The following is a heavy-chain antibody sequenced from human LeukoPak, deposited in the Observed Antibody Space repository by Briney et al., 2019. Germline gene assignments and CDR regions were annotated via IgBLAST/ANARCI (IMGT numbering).Heavy chain of an antibody. D-gene: IGHD6-25*01. CDR1: GYTFTGYY. J-gene: IGHJ3*02. Sequence: ASVKVSCKASGYTFTGYYMHWVRQAPGQGLEWTGWINPNSGGTNYAQKFQGRVTMTRDTSISTAYMELSRLRSDDTAVYYCARVSATPGPDAFDSWAKGQWSPSLQ. CDR2: INPNSGGT. V-gene: IGHV1-2*02. CDR3: ARVSATPGPDAFDS.